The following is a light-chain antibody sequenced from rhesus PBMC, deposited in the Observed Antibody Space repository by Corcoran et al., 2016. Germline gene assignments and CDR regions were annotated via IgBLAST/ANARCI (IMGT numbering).Light chain of an antibody. J-gene: IGKJ4*01. V-gene: IGKV1-22*01. CDR1: TSISSW. CDR3: QQYSSSPPT. CDR2: KAS. Sequence: DIQMTQSPSSLSASVGDTVTITCRASTSISSWLAWYQQKPGKAPKLLIYKASSLQSGVPSRFSGSGSGTEFTLTISSLQSEDFATYYCQQYSSSPPTCGGGTKVELK.